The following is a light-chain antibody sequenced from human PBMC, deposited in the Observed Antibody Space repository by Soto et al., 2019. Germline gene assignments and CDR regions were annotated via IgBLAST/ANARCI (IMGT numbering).Light chain of an antibody. V-gene: IGLV2-14*01. J-gene: IGLJ1*01. CDR1: RSDVGGYNY. CDR3: SSYTSSSTYV. Sequence: QSVLTQPASVSGSPGQSITISCTGTRSDVGGYNYVYWHQQHPGKDPKLMIYDVTNRPSGVSDRFSGSKSGNTASLTISGLQAEDEADYYCSSYTSSSTYVFGAGTKLTVL. CDR2: DVT.